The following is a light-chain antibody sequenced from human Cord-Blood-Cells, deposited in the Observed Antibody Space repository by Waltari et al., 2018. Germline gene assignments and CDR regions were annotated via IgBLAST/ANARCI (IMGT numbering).Light chain of an antibody. CDR2: DAS. Sequence: DIQMTQSPSSLSASVGDRVTITCQASQDISNYLNCYQQKPGKAPKLLIYDASNLETGVPSRFSGSGSGTEFTFTISILQPEDIATYYCQQYDNLPFTFGPGTKVDIK. J-gene: IGKJ3*01. CDR3: QQYDNLPFT. CDR1: QDISNY. V-gene: IGKV1-33*01.